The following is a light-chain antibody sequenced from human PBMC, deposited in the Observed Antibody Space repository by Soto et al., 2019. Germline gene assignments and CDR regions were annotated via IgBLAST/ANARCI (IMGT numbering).Light chain of an antibody. CDR1: QSLVHSDGYTY. V-gene: IGKV2-24*01. CDR2: RDS. CDR3: MQGTQLPQYT. Sequence: IVMTQTPLSSPVTLGQPASISCRSSQSLVHSDGYTYLSWYQLKPGQPPRLLIYRDSNRLCGVPGRLSGSGAGTDFALRISRVESEDVVVYFCMQGTQLPQYTFGQGSKLEI. J-gene: IGKJ2*01.